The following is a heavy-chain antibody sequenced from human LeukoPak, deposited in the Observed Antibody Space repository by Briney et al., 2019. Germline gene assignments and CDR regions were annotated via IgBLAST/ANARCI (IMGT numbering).Heavy chain of an antibody. J-gene: IGHJ6*02. D-gene: IGHD2-2*01. CDR3: ARDRGPSIYYYYYGMDV. CDR1: GFACSSGK. CDR2: IWYDGSNK. V-gene: IGHV3-33*01. Sequence: SPRLFSAASGFACSSGKMHRVRWAPGHEKEKVAGIWYDGSNKYYAESVKGRFTISRDNSKNTLYLQMNSLRAEDTAVYYCARDRGPSIYYYYYGMDVWGQGTTVTVSS.